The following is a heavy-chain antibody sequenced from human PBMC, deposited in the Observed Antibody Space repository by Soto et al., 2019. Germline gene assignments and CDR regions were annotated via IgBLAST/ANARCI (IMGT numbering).Heavy chain of an antibody. J-gene: IGHJ4*02. V-gene: IGHV3-33*01. CDR3: ARTIPGYCSGGSCYRGFDY. CDR1: GFTFSNYG. D-gene: IGHD2-15*01. Sequence: PGGSLRLSCAASGFTFSNYGMHWVRQAPGKGLEWVAVIRYDGSNKYYADSVKGRFTISRDNSKNTLYLQMNSLRAEDTAVYYCARTIPGYCSGGSCYRGFDYWGQGT. CDR2: IRYDGSNK.